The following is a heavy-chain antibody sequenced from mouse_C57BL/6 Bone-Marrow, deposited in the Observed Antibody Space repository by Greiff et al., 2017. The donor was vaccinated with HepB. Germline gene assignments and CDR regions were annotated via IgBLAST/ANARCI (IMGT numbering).Heavy chain of an antibody. V-gene: IGHV1-64*01. CDR3: TRRGIYDYALYY. Sequence: QVQLQQSGAELVKPGASVKLSCKASGYTFTSYWMHWVKQRPGQGLEWIGMINPNGGSTNYNEKYKSKATLTVDISASTAYMQLRSLTSEDSAVYYCTRRGIYDYALYYWGQGTTLTVSS. J-gene: IGHJ2*01. CDR1: GYTFTSYW. D-gene: IGHD2-4*01. CDR2: INPNGGST.